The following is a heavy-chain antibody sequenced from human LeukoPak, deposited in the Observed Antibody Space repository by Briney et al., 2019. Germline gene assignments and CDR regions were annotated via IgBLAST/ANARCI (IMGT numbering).Heavy chain of an antibody. Sequence: SETLSLTCTVSGGSISSYYWSWIRQPPGKGLEWIGYIYYSGSTNYNPSLKSRVTISVGTSKNQFSLKLSSVTAADTAVYYCARGRQWLVFDYWGQGTLVTVSS. V-gene: IGHV4-59*01. D-gene: IGHD6-19*01. CDR3: ARGRQWLVFDY. J-gene: IGHJ4*02. CDR1: GGSISSYY. CDR2: IYYSGST.